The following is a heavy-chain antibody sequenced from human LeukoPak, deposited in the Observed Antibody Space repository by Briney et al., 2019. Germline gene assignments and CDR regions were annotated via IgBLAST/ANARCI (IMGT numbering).Heavy chain of an antibody. CDR1: GGSISSYY. CDR2: IYYSGST. CDR3: ARVGDDILTGYYED. D-gene: IGHD3-9*01. V-gene: IGHV4-59*01. Sequence: SETLSLTCTVSGGSISSYYWSWIRQPPGKGLEWIGYIYYSGSTNYNPSLKSRVTISVDTSKNQFSLKLSSVTAADTAVYYCARVGDDILTGYYEDWGQGTLVTVSS. J-gene: IGHJ4*02.